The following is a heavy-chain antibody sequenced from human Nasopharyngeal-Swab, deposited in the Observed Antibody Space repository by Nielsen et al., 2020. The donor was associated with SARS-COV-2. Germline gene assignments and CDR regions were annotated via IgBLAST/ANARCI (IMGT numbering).Heavy chain of an antibody. CDR2: IYYSGST. CDR1: GGSISSSSYY. V-gene: IGHV4-39*01. J-gene: IGHJ6*03. Sequence: SETLSLTCTVSGGSISSSSYYWGWIRQPPGKGLEWIGSIYYSGSTYYNPSLKSRVTISVDTSKNQFSLKLSSVTAADTAVYYCVRCIVVVPAAIRGTDYYYMDVWGKGTTVTVSS. D-gene: IGHD2-2*01. CDR3: VRCIVVVPAAIRGTDYYYMDV.